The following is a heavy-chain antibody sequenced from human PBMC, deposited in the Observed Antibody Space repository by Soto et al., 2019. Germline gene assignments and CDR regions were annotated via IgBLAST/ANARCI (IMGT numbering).Heavy chain of an antibody. J-gene: IGHJ4*02. Sequence: PWETLSLTCGVYRDSFSRYYWSWIRQPPGKGLEWVGEINHGGSTNYNPSLKSRVTISVDTSKNQFSLKLTSVTAADTAVYYCARVSSWYTPRYLDYWGQGSLVTVSS. D-gene: IGHD6-13*01. CDR1: RDSFSRYY. CDR2: INHGGST. V-gene: IGHV4-34*01. CDR3: ARVSSWYTPRYLDY.